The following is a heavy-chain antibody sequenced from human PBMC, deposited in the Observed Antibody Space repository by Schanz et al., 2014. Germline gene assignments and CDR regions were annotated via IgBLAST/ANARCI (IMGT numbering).Heavy chain of an antibody. CDR3: AKHVRSLTGNDY. J-gene: IGHJ4*02. D-gene: IGHD3-9*01. V-gene: IGHV3-23*01. CDR1: GFTFTNYA. Sequence: EVQLLESGGGLVQPGGSLRLSCAASGFTFTNYAMTWVRQAPGKGLEWVSGISGSGGSTYDADSVKGRFIISRDNSKNTLYLQVNSLRAEDTAVYYCAKHVRSLTGNDYWGQGTLXTVSS. CDR2: ISGSGGST.